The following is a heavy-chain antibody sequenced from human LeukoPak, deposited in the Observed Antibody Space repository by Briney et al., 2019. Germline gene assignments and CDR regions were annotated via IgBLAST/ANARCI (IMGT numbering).Heavy chain of an antibody. D-gene: IGHD3-22*01. CDR2: ITPNTDRT. J-gene: IGHJ1*01. CDR3: AIMHGYYDGSGYWVQ. CDR1: GFTFGSYG. Sequence: GGSLRLSCAASGFTFGSYGMSWVRQAPGKGLEWVSFITPNTDRTSYADSVEGRFTISRDNPRNTLYMQMNSLRDEDTALYYCAIMHGYYDGSGYWVQWGQGTLVTVSS. V-gene: IGHV3-23*01.